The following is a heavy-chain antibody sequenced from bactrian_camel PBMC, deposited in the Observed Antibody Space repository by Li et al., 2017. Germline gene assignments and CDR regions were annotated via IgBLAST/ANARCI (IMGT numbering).Heavy chain of an antibody. CDR1: GLPSSYYT. D-gene: IGHD6*01. CDR3: AADPGWPYGGGCPKTSDFAS. J-gene: IGHJ6*01. CDR2: VASEGKT. Sequence: HVQLVESGGGTVQAGGSLRLSCAVTGLPSSYYTVTWFRQAPGREREGVAAVASEGKTRYAESAKGRFTISKANAETTLYLHMSSLQPEDTYIYYCAADPGWPYGGGCPKTSDFASHGQGTHVTVS. V-gene: IGHV3S53*01.